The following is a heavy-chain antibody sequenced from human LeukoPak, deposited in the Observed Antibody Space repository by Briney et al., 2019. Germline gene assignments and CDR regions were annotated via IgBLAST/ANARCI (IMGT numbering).Heavy chain of an antibody. CDR3: AKVGIRISLIVVVFTTADDWYFDL. CDR1: GFTFSNYA. J-gene: IGHJ2*01. Sequence: AGGSLRLSCAASGFTFSNYAMSWVRQAPGKGLEWVSVISRSGSSTYYADSVKGRLTTSRDNSKDTLYLQMDSLRAEDTAVYYCAKVGIRISLIVVVFTTADDWYFDLWGGGTLVTVSS. D-gene: IGHD3-22*01. V-gene: IGHV3-23*05. CDR2: ISRSGSST.